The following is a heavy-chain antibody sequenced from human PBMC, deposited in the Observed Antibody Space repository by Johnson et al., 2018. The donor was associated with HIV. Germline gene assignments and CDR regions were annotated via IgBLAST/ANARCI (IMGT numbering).Heavy chain of an antibody. CDR3: AREGRMDYGAPRAAFDI. J-gene: IGHJ3*02. Sequence: VQLVESGGGVVRPGGSLGLSCAASGFTFEDYGMSWVRQAPGKGLEWVSGINWNGGSTGYAAAVEGRFTISRVNAKHSLYLQMNSLRAEDTALYYCAREGRMDYGAPRAAFDIWGQGTMVTVSS. D-gene: IGHD4-17*01. CDR2: INWNGGST. CDR1: GFTFEDYG. V-gene: IGHV3-20*04.